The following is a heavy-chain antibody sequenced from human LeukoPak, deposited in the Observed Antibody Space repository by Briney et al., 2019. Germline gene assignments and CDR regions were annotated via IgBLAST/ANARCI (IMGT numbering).Heavy chain of an antibody. Sequence: SSVKVSFKASGGTFSSYAISWMRQAPGQELEWMGGIIPIFGTANYAQTFQGRVTITTDESTSTAYMELSSLRSEDTAVYYCAAPQEWELRYFQHWGQGTLVTVSS. CDR1: GGTFSSYA. CDR2: IIPIFGTA. V-gene: IGHV1-69*05. CDR3: AAPQEWELRYFQH. D-gene: IGHD1-26*01. J-gene: IGHJ1*01.